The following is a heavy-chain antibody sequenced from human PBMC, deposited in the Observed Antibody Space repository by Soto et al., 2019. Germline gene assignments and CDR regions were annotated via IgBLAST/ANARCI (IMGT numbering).Heavy chain of an antibody. V-gene: IGHV3-23*01. D-gene: IGHD6-6*01. CDR2: ISGSDDST. CDR3: AIRSSSSTFDY. CDR1: GFTFSSYA. Sequence: EVQLLESGGGLVQPGESLRLSCAASGFTFSSYAMSWVRQAPGKGLEWVAVISGSDDSTYYADSVKGRFTISRDNSKNTLYLQMNSLRAEDTAVYYCAIRSSSSTFDYWGQGTLVTVSS. J-gene: IGHJ4*02.